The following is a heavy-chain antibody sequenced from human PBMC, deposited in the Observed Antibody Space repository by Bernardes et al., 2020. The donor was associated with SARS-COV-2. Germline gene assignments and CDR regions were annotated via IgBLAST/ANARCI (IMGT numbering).Heavy chain of an antibody. CDR1: GYRFTTYG. CDR3: ARRNTFSNGYKYYFAMDV. Sequence: ASVKVSCKASGYRFTTYGITWLRQAPGRGLEWVGWIAVYNDFTNYTESLQGRVTITTDTATSTAYMELRSLRPDYTADYYCARRNTFSNGYKYYFAMDVWVQGTTVTVSS. D-gene: IGHD6-19*01. J-gene: IGHJ6*02. CDR2: IAVYNDFT. V-gene: IGHV1-18*01.